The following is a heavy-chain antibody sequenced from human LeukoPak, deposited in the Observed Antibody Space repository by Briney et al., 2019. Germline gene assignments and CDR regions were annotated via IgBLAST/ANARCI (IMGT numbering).Heavy chain of an antibody. D-gene: IGHD3-10*01. CDR3: ARDGSDLGQYYSDS. CDR2: IYSGGST. J-gene: IGHJ4*02. V-gene: IGHV3-53*05. Sequence: GGSLRLSCAASGFTVSSTYMSWVRQAPGKGLEWVSVIYSGGSTYYADSVKGRFTISRDNSKNTLYLQMNNLRTEDTAVYSCARDGSDLGQYYSDSWGQGTLVTVSS. CDR1: GFTVSSTY.